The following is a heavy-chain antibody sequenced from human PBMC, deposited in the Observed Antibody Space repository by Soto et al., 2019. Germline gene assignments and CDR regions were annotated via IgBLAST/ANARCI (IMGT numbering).Heavy chain of an antibody. J-gene: IGHJ5*02. CDR3: VRDGTKTLRDWFDP. CDR2: IYATGTT. D-gene: IGHD1-1*01. V-gene: IGHV4-4*07. CDR1: GASISGFY. Sequence: TSEALSLTCTVSGASISGFYWSWIRKSAGKGLEWIGRIYATGTTDYNPSLKSRVMMSVDTSKKQFSLKLRSVTAADTAVYYCVRDGTKTLRDWFDPWGQGISVTVSS.